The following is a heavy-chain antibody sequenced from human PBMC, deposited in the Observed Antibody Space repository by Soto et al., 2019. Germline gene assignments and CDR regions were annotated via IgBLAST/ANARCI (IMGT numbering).Heavy chain of an antibody. V-gene: IGHV3-23*01. D-gene: IGHD6-6*01. CDR1: GFTFSSYA. CDR2: ISASGGNT. Sequence: GSLRLSCAASGFTFSSYAVTWVRQAPGKGLEWVSTISASGGNTYYADSVKGRFTISRDNSKNTLYLQMSSLRAEDTAVYYCAKEVVVPGGGSDYWGQGTLVTVSS. J-gene: IGHJ4*02. CDR3: AKEVVVPGGGSDY.